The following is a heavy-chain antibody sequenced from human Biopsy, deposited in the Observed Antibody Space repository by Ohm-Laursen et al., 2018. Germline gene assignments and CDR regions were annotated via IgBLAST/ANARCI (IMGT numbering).Heavy chain of an antibody. CDR3: GRREVVITHDAFDT. CDR2: VYYSGST. J-gene: IGHJ3*02. CDR1: GCSISSYY. V-gene: IGHV4-59*08. Sequence: SQTLSLTCPVSGCSISSYYWTWIRQPPGKGLEWIGDVYYSGSTNRNPSLKSRVTILVDTSKNQFSLKLNSVTAADTAVYYCGRREVVITHDAFDTWGQGTMVTVSS. D-gene: IGHD3-22*01.